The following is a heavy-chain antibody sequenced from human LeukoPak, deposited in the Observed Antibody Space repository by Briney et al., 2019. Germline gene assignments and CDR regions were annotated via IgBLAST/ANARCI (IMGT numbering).Heavy chain of an antibody. CDR2: INPNSGGT. V-gene: IGHV1-2*02. CDR3: AREELSGSSTSCCSGLGY. D-gene: IGHD2-2*01. J-gene: IGHJ4*02. Sequence: ASVKVSCKASGYTFSDYYMHWVRQAPGQGLEWMAWINPNSGGTNYAQKFQGRVTMTRDTSISTASMELSRLRSDDTAVYYCAREELSGSSTSCCSGLGYWGQGALVTVSS. CDR1: GYTFSDYY.